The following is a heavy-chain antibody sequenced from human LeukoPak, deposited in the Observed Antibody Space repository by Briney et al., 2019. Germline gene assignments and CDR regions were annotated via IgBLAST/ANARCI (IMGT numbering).Heavy chain of an antibody. CDR2: IITIFGTA. CDR1: GGTFSSYA. CDR3: ARTVGYCSGGSCYSNAFDI. D-gene: IGHD2-15*01. Sequence: GASVKVSCKASGGTFSSYAISWVRQAPGQGLEWMGGIITIFGTANYAQQCQGRVTITADESTSTAYMELSSLRSEDTAVYNCARTVGYCSGGSCYSNAFDIWGQGTMVTVSS. J-gene: IGHJ3*02. V-gene: IGHV1-69*01.